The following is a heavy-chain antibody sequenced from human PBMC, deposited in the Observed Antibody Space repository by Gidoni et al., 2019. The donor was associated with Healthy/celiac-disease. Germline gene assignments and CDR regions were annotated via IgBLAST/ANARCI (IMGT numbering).Heavy chain of an antibody. CDR2: ISYDGSNK. CDR3: ARSGYDYKYYFDY. Sequence: QVQLVESGGGVVQPGRSLRLSCAASGSTFSSYAMHWVRQAPGKGLEWVAVISYDGSNKYYADSVKGRFTISRDNSKNTLYLQMNSLRAEDTAVYYCARSGYDYKYYFDYWGQGTRVTVSS. J-gene: IGHJ4*02. CDR1: GSTFSSYA. D-gene: IGHD5-12*01. V-gene: IGHV3-30-3*01.